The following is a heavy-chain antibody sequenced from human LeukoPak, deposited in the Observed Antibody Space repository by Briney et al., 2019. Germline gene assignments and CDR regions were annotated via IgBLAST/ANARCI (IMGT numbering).Heavy chain of an antibody. Sequence: ASVKVSCKSSGYDFTSVGITWVRRAPGQGLEWMGWISPYNGSTRYAQKFQGRVAMTTDTSPTTAYIELRGLRFNGTAVYCFARAGSGSGWYFDYWGRGTLVTVSS. J-gene: IGHJ4*02. V-gene: IGHV1-18*01. CDR2: ISPYNGST. CDR3: ARAGSGSGWYFDY. CDR1: GYDFTSVG. D-gene: IGHD6-19*01.